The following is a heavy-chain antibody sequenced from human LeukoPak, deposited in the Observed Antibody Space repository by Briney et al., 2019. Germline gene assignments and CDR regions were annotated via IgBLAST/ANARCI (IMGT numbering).Heavy chain of an antibody. CDR2: IIPIFGTA. V-gene: IGHV1-69*06. CDR1: GGTFSSYA. D-gene: IGHD6-19*01. CDR3: ASIAVAGRNAFDI. J-gene: IGHJ3*02. Sequence: ASVKVSCKASGGTFSSYAISWVRQAPGQGLEWMGGIIPIFGTANYAQKFQGRVTITADKSTSTAYMELSSLRAEDTAVYYCASIAVAGRNAFDIWGQGTMVTVSS.